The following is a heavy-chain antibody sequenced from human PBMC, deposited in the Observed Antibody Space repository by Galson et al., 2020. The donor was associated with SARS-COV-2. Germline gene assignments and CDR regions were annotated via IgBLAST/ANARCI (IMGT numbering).Heavy chain of an antibody. J-gene: IGHJ5*02. Sequence: SETLSLTCAVYGGSFSGYYWSWIRQPPGKGLEWIGEINHSGSTNYNPSLKSRVTISVDTSKNQFSLKLSSVTAADTAVYYCARGKTVTTFFPWRYNWFDPWGQGTLVTVSS. D-gene: IGHD4-4*01. CDR1: GGSFSGYY. V-gene: IGHV4-34*01. CDR3: ARGKTVTTFFPWRYNWFDP. CDR2: INHSGST.